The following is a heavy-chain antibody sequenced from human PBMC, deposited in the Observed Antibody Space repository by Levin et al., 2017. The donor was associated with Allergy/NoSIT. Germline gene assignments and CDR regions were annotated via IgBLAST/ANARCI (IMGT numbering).Heavy chain of an antibody. Sequence: ASVKVSCKASGYSFSSYGINWVRQAPGQGLEWMGWISGYNGNTNYAQIFQGRITMTRDTSSNTAYMEFRRLRSDDTAVYYCATNLIGMSYFHFYGMGVWGQGTTVTVS. J-gene: IGHJ6*02. CDR1: GYSFSSYG. CDR2: ISGYNGNT. V-gene: IGHV1-18*01. CDR3: ATNLIGMSYFHFYGMGV. D-gene: IGHD1-26*01.